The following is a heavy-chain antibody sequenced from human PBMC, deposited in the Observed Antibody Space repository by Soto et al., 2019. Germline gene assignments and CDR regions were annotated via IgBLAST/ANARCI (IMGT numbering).Heavy chain of an antibody. Sequence: QVQLVESGGGVVQPGRSLRLSCAASGFTFSSYGMHWVRQAPGKGLEWVAVISYDGSNKYYADSVKGRFTISRDNSKNTLYLKMNSLRAEDTAVYYCAKEGTTVVRAIDYWGQGTLVTVSS. CDR2: ISYDGSNK. J-gene: IGHJ4*02. D-gene: IGHD4-17*01. V-gene: IGHV3-30*18. CDR3: AKEGTTVVRAIDY. CDR1: GFTFSSYG.